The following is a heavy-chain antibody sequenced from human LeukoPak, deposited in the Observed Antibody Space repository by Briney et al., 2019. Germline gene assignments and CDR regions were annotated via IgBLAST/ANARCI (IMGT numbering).Heavy chain of an antibody. V-gene: IGHV3-30*02. J-gene: IGHJ4*02. CDR3: ANGYCSSTSCYPDFDY. CDR2: IRYDGSNK. CDR1: GFTFSSYG. D-gene: IGHD2-2*03. Sequence: GGSLRLSCAASGFTFSSYGIHWVRQAPGKGPEWVAFIRYDGSNKYYADSVKGRFTISRDNSKNTLYLQMNSLRAEDTAMYYCANGYCSSTSCYPDFDYWGQGTLVTVSS.